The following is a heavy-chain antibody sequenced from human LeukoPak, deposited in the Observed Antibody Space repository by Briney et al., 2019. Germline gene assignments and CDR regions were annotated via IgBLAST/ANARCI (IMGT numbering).Heavy chain of an antibody. CDR2: NK. J-gene: IGHJ6*02. CDR3: ARDRRGLYDFWSGYHGMDV. D-gene: IGHD3-3*01. Sequence: NKYYADSVKGRFTISRDNSKNTLYLQMNSLRAEDTAVYYCARDRRGLYDFWSGYHGMDVWGQGTTVTVSS. V-gene: IGHV3-30-3*01.